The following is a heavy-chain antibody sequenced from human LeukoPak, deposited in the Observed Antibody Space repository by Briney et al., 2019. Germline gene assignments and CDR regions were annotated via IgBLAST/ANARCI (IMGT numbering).Heavy chain of an antibody. CDR1: GYIFTSYG. V-gene: IGHV1-18*01. CDR3: ARGREAIAAAGKGNPFDY. D-gene: IGHD6-13*01. CDR2: ISAYNGNT. Sequence: GASVKVSCKASGYIFTSYGISWVRQAPGQGLEWMGWISAYNGNTNYAQKLQGRVTMTTDTSTSTAYMELRSLRSDDTAVYYCARGREAIAAAGKGNPFDYWGQGTLVTVSS. J-gene: IGHJ4*02.